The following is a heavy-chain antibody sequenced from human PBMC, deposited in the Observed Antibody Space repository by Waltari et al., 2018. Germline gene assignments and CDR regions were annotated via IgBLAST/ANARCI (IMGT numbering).Heavy chain of an antibody. CDR3: ARDVVADY. CDR1: GFSFSLYQ. D-gene: IGHD3-16*02. J-gene: IGHJ4*02. V-gene: IGHV3-33*01. Sequence: SLRLSCGASGFSFSLYQMHWVRQAPGKGLELLASIWSDASHQYYADSVKGRFTISRDNSKNTLYLQMNSLRVEDTATYYCARDVVADYWGQGARVSVSS. CDR2: IWSDASHQ.